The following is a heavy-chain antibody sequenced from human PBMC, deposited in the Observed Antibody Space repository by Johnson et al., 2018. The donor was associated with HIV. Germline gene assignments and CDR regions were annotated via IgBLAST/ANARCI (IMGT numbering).Heavy chain of an antibody. CDR2: ISYDGSNK. CDR1: GFTVSSNY. D-gene: IGHD2-21*01. V-gene: IGHV3-30*03. CDR3: ARRGKDCDAFDI. Sequence: QVQVVESGGGVVQPGRSLRLSCAASGFTVSSNYMSWVRQAPGKGLEWVAVISYDGSNKYYADSVKGRFTISRDNSKNTLYLQMNSLRAEDTAVYYCARRGKDCDAFDIWGQGTMVTVSS. J-gene: IGHJ3*02.